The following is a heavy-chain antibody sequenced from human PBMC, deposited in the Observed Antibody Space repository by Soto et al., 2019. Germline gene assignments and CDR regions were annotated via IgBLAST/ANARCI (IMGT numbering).Heavy chain of an antibody. D-gene: IGHD3-10*01. CDR1: GFTFSSYD. CDR3: ARDLRSKGSGRDVGMDV. CDR2: IGPAGDP. V-gene: IGHV3-13*05. Sequence: GGSLRLSCAASGFTFSSYDMHWVRQATGKGLEWVSAIGPAGDPYYPGSVKGRFTISRENAKNSSYLQMNSLRAGDTAVYYCARDLRSKGSGRDVGMDVWGQGTTVTVSS. J-gene: IGHJ6*02.